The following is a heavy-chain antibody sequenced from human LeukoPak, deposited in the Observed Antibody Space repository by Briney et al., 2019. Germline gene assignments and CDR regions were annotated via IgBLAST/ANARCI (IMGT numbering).Heavy chain of an antibody. CDR2: ISYDGSNK. CDR1: GFIFSNSA. CDR3: AKDIEEWLVKGGGCFDY. Sequence: HPGRSLRLSCAASGFIFSNSAMHWVRQAPGKGLEWLAAISYDGSNKYYADSVKGRFTISRDNSQNTLYLQMNSLRAEDTAVYYCAKDIEEWLVKGGGCFDYWGQGTLVTVSS. J-gene: IGHJ4*02. D-gene: IGHD6-19*01. V-gene: IGHV3-30*18.